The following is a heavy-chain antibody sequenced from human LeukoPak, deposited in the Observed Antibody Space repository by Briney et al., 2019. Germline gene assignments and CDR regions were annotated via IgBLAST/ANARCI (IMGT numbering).Heavy chain of an antibody. CDR3: ARGYYGSGSYYVYYYYYGMDV. CDR1: GGTFSSYA. D-gene: IGHD3-10*01. CDR2: IIPILGIA. V-gene: IGHV1-69*04. Sequence: ASVKVSCKASGGTFSSYAISWVRQAPGQGLEWMGRIIPILGIANYAQKFQGRVTMTRNTSISTAYMELSSLRSEDTAVYYCARGYYGSGSYYVYYYYYGMDVWGQGTTVTVSS. J-gene: IGHJ6*02.